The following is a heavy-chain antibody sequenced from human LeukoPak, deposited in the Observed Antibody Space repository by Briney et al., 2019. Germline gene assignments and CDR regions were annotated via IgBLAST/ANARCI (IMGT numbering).Heavy chain of an antibody. D-gene: IGHD3-22*01. CDR2: ISGSGGST. Sequence: GGSLRLSCAASGFTFSSYDMSWVRQAPGKGLEWVSAISGSGGSTYYADSVKGRFTISRDNSKNTLYLQMNSLRAEDTAVYYCAKGSRSSGLSWVDYWGQGTLVTVSS. CDR3: AKGSRSSGLSWVDY. V-gene: IGHV3-23*01. J-gene: IGHJ4*02. CDR1: GFTFSSYD.